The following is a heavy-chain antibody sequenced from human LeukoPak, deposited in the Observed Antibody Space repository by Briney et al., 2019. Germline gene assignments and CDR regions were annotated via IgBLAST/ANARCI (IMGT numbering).Heavy chain of an antibody. CDR2: IYYRGSTKT. D-gene: IGHD1-1*01. CDR3: ARGRDNDPSTYWGDSYMDV. Sequence: PSEPLSLPCSVCGGPLSSYHASWIRRSPGKALEGSGYIYYRGSTKTNCHPSLKSRPTQSVDTSKNQFSHRPGSMTTADTAVYYCARGRDNDPSTYWGDSYMDVWGKGTTVTASS. J-gene: IGHJ6*03. CDR1: GGPLSSYH. V-gene: IGHV4-59*01.